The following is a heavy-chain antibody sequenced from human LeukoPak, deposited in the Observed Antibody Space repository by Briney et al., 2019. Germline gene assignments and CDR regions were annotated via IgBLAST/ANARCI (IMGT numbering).Heavy chain of an antibody. V-gene: IGHV4-34*01. Sequence: SETLSLTCAVYGGSFSGYYWSWIRQPPGKGLEWIGEINHSGSTNYNPSLKSRVTISVDTSKNQFSLKLSSVTAEDTAVYYCAREAIRVWFGESYEYNWFDPWGQGTLVTASS. D-gene: IGHD3-10*01. CDR3: AREAIRVWFGESYEYNWFDP. CDR2: INHSGST. CDR1: GGSFSGYY. J-gene: IGHJ5*02.